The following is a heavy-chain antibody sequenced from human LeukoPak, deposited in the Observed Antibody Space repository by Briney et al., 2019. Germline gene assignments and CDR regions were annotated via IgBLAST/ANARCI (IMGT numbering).Heavy chain of an antibody. CDR3: AKGSHSSGWYTLDY. Sequence: GGSLRLSCSASGFTFSSYPMSWGRQTPGKGLEWVSAISGSGADTYYVDSVKGRFTVSRDNSKNTLHLQMNSLRAEDTAVYYCAKGSHSSGWYTLDYWGQGTLVTVSS. D-gene: IGHD6-19*01. CDR1: GFTFSSYP. V-gene: IGHV3-23*01. J-gene: IGHJ4*02. CDR2: ISGSGADT.